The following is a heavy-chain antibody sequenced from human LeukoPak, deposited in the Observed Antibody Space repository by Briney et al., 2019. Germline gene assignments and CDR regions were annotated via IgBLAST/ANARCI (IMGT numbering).Heavy chain of an antibody. V-gene: IGHV4-59*01. D-gene: IGHD3-10*02. CDR2: IYYSGST. CDR3: ARDSKVKLWSGAFDI. J-gene: IGHJ3*02. CDR1: GGSISSYY. Sequence: SETLSLTCTVSGGSISSYYWSWTRQPPGKGLEWIGYIYYSGSTNYNPSLKSRVTISVDTSKNQFSLKLSSVTAADTAVYYCARDSKVKLWSGAFDIWGQGTMVTVSS.